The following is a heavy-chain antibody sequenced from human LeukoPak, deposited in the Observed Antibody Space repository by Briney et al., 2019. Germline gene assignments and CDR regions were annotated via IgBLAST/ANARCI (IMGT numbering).Heavy chain of an antibody. V-gene: IGHV3-23*01. J-gene: IGHJ4*02. Sequence: PGGSLGLSCAASGFTFSSYARSWVRQAPGKGLEWVSAISGSGGSTYYADSVKGRFTISRDNSKNTLYLQMNSLRAEDTAVYYCAKMVNYGSGSYPDYWGQGTLVTVSS. CDR2: ISGSGGST. CDR1: GFTFSSYA. CDR3: AKMVNYGSGSYPDY. D-gene: IGHD3-10*01.